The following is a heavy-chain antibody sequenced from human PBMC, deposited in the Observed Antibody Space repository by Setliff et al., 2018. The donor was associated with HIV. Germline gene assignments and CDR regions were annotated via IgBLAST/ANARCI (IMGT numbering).Heavy chain of an antibody. V-gene: IGHV4-4*07. CDR3: ARGSAYYYGSGIDY. D-gene: IGHD3-10*01. CDR2: IFASGDT. J-gene: IGHJ4*02. CDR1: GGSISSYY. Sequence: SETLSLTCTVSGGSISSYYWSWIRQPAGKGLEWIGRIFASGDTKYNPSLQSRVSMSIDTSKNQFSLKLSSVTAADTAVYYCARGSAYYYGSGIDYWGQGTLVTVSS.